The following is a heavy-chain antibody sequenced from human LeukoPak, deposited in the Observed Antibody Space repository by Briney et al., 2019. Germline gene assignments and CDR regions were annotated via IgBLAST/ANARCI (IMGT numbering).Heavy chain of an antibody. CDR2: MSAYNGNT. V-gene: IGHV1-18*01. J-gene: IGHJ5*02. CDR1: GYTFTSYG. D-gene: IGHD6-6*01. Sequence: ASVKVSCKASGYTFTSYGISWVRQAPGQGLEWMGWMSAYNGNTNYAQKLQGRVTMTTDTSTSTAYMELRSLRSDDTAVYYCARDKGSSSGWFGNWIDPWGQGTLVTVSS. CDR3: ARDKGSSSGWFGNWIDP.